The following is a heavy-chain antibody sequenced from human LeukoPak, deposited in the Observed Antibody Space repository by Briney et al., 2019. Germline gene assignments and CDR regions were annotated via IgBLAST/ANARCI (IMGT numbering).Heavy chain of an antibody. CDR3: ARDLMRVNYDSSGYPIY. CDR2: IIPIFGTA. Sequence: SVKLSCKASGGTFSSYAISWVRQAPGQGLEWMGGIIPIFGTANYAQKFQGRVTITADESTSTAYMELSSLRSEDTAVYYCARDLMRVNYDSSGYPIYWGQGTLVTVSS. J-gene: IGHJ4*02. V-gene: IGHV1-69*13. D-gene: IGHD3-22*01. CDR1: GGTFSSYA.